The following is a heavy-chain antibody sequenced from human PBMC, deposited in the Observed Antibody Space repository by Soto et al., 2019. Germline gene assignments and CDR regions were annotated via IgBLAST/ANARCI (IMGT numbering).Heavy chain of an antibody. CDR2: ITAGNGNT. Sequence: QVQLVQSGAEVKKPGASVKVSCKASGYTFTSYAMHCVRKAPGQRLEWMGWITAGNGNTKYSQKFQGRVTITRDTSASTPYMELSSLISEDTAVYYCASDWCSSTSCYRGGSDYYCMDVWGQGTTVTVSS. D-gene: IGHD2-2*01. J-gene: IGHJ6*02. CDR3: ASDWCSSTSCYRGGSDYYCMDV. V-gene: IGHV1-3*01. CDR1: GYTFTSYA.